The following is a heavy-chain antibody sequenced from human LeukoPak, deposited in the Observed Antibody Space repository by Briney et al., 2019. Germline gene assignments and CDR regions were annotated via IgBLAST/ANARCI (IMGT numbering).Heavy chain of an antibody. J-gene: IGHJ4*02. CDR2: ISGSGEST. CDR3: AKDQSRYSSSWYLYFDS. Sequence: AGSLRLSCAASGFTFSNYAMTWVRQAPGKGLEWVSAISGSGESTYYADSVKGRFTISRDSSRNTLFLQMNSLRAEDTAVYYCAKDQSRYSSSWYLYFDSWGQGTLVTVSS. V-gene: IGHV3-23*01. CDR1: GFTFSNYA. D-gene: IGHD6-13*01.